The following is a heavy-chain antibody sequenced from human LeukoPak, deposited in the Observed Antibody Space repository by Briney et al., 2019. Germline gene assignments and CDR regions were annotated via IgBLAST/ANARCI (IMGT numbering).Heavy chain of an antibody. CDR3: ARQSIAARRAFDI. CDR1: GGSISSYY. D-gene: IGHD6-6*01. Sequence: PSETLSLTCSVSGGSISSYYWSWIRQPPGKGLEYTGYSYYSGSTDYNPSLKSRVTISVDTSNQFSLMLTSVTAADTAVYYCARQSIAARRAFDIWGQGTMVTVSS. CDR2: SYYSGST. J-gene: IGHJ3*02. V-gene: IGHV4-59*08.